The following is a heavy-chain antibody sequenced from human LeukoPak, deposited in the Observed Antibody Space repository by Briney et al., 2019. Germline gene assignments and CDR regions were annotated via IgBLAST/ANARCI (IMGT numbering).Heavy chain of an antibody. CDR3: AREMLAAVAAQS. Sequence: GGSLRLSCAASGFTFRNYGMSWVRQAPGKGLEWVSAISGSGGSTYNADSVKGRFTISRDNAKNSLYLQMNSLRAEDTAVYYCAREMLAAVAAQSWGQGTLVTVSS. CDR1: GFTFRNYG. D-gene: IGHD6-19*01. V-gene: IGHV3-23*01. CDR2: ISGSGGST. J-gene: IGHJ5*02.